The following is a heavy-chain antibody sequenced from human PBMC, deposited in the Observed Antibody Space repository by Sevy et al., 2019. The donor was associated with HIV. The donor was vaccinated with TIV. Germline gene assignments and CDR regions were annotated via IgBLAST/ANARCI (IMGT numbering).Heavy chain of an antibody. CDR2: ISGSGGST. V-gene: IGHV3-23*01. D-gene: IGHD3-22*01. CDR1: GFTFTSYG. Sequence: GGSLRLSCAASGFTFTSYGIHWVRQAPGKGLEWVSAISGSGGSTYYADSVKGRFTISRDNSKNTLYLQMNSLRAEDTAVYYCAKRMFYDGSGNFDYWGQGTLVTVSS. CDR3: AKRMFYDGSGNFDY. J-gene: IGHJ4*02.